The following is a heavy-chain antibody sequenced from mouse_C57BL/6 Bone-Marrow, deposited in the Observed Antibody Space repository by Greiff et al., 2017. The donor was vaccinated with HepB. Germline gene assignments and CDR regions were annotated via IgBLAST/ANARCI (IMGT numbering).Heavy chain of an antibody. Sequence: QVHVKQPGAELVKPGASVKMSCKASGYTFTSYWITWVKQRPGQGLEWIGDIYPGSGSTNYNEKFKSKATLTVDTSSSTAYMQLSSLTSEDSAVYYCARGSSGSLTGYWGQGTTLTVSS. CDR3: ARGSSGSLTGY. V-gene: IGHV1-55*01. CDR1: GYTFTSYW. J-gene: IGHJ2*01. D-gene: IGHD3-2*02. CDR2: IYPGSGST.